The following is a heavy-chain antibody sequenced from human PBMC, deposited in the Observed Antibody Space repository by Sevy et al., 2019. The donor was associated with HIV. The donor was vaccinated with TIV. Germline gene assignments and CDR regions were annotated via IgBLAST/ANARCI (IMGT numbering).Heavy chain of an antibody. Sequence: GGSLRLSCAASGFTFSGYDMHWVRLAPGKGLEWVSDIWSDGSNTDYADSVKGRFPISRDNAKNTLYLQMNSLRAEDKATSYYARDRAVDVSADTWPDAFDIWGQGTLVTVSS. CDR2: IWSDGSNT. CDR1: GFTFSGYD. J-gene: IGHJ3*02. D-gene: IGHD6-13*01. CDR3: ARDRAVDVSADTWPDAFDI. V-gene: IGHV3-33*08.